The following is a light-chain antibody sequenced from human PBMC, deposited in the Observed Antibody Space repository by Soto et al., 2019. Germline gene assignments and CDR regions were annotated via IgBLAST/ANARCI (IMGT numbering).Light chain of an antibody. V-gene: IGLV2-23*01. CDR1: SSGVGSYNL. Sequence: QSVLTQPASVSASPGQSLTIPCTGTSSGVGSYNLVSWFQQHPGKVPKLLIYEGTKRPSGLSDRFSGSKSGTTASLTISGLQAEDEAHYYCYSYAGENLYVFGTGTKVTVL. J-gene: IGLJ1*01. CDR2: EGT. CDR3: YSYAGENLYV.